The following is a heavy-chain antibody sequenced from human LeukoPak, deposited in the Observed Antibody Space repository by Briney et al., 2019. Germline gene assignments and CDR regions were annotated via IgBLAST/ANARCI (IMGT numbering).Heavy chain of an antibody. CDR2: IRGDATSI. CDR3: ATFGTPSCRNFDY. CDR1: GFTFSDYY. Sequence: GGSLRLSCSASGFTFSDYYMTWIRQAPGKGLEWVSYIRGDATSIYYADSVKGRFTISRDNAKNSLYLQMNSLRAEDTAVYYCATFGTPSCRNFDYWGQGTLVTVSS. D-gene: IGHD2-2*01. J-gene: IGHJ4*02. V-gene: IGHV3-11*01.